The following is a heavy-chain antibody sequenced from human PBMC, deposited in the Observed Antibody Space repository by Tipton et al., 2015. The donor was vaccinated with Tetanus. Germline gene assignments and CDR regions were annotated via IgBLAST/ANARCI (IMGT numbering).Heavy chain of an antibody. V-gene: IGHV5-51*01. J-gene: IGHJ6*02. Sequence: VQLVQSGAEVKKPGESLRISCKGSGYNFISYWIAWVRHMPGKGLEWMGVIYPADSDIRSSPSFQGQVTMSVDKSTSTAYLQWRRLKASVTAMYYCARHSVGSEIGCYDDLDVWGQGPTVTVSS. CDR3: ARHSVGSEIGCYDDLDV. CDR1: GYNFISYW. CDR2: IYPADSDI. D-gene: IGHD4-23*01.